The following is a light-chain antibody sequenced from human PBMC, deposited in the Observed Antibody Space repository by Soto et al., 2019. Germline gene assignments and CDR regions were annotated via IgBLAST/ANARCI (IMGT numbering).Light chain of an antibody. Sequence: DIVVTQSPATLSASPGERVTLSCRASQFVSSRLAWYQRRPGQVPRLLIYDTSTRAPGISARFIGSGSGTEFTLTISSLQSEDFAVYYCQEYIQWPPGMFGPGTTVDIK. CDR1: QFVSSR. V-gene: IGKV3-15*01. CDR2: DTS. CDR3: QEYIQWPPGM. J-gene: IGKJ1*01.